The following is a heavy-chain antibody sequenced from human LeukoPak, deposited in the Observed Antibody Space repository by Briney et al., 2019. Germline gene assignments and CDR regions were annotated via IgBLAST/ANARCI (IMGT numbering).Heavy chain of an antibody. J-gene: IGHJ6*03. CDR1: GFTFSNYA. D-gene: IGHD1-26*01. V-gene: IGHV3-23*01. CDR3: AKDGATYFYYYYMDV. CDR2: ISGSGGTP. Sequence: GGSLRLSCAASGFTFSNYAMSWVRQAPGKGLEWVSAISGSGGTPYYADSVKGRFSIPRDNSRDTLYLQMNSLRAEDAAVYYCAKDGATYFYYYYMDVWGKGATVTVSS.